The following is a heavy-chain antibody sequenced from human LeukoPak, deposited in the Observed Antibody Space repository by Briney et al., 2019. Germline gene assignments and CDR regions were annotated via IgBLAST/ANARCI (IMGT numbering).Heavy chain of an antibody. CDR2: IIPIFGTA. J-gene: IGHJ5*02. D-gene: IGHD2-2*02. CDR1: GGTFSSYA. Sequence: ASVKVSCKASGGTFSSYAISWVRQAPGQGLEWMGGIIPIFGTANYAQKFQGRVTITADESTSTAYMELSSLRSEDTAVYYCARELTDCSSTSCYTIGWFDPWGQGTLVTVSS. V-gene: IGHV1-69*13. CDR3: ARELTDCSSTSCYTIGWFDP.